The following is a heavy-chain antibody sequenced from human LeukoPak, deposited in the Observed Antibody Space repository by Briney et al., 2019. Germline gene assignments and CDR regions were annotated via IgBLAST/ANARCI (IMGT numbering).Heavy chain of an antibody. Sequence: SETLSLTCTVSGGSISSGSYYWGWIRQPPGKGLEWIGRIYYSGSTYYNPSLQSRVTISIDTSMNQFSLKLSSVTAADTAVYYCARLTSNGATYFEYWGQGTLVTVSS. J-gene: IGHJ4*02. CDR1: GGSISSGSYY. V-gene: IGHV4-39*01. D-gene: IGHD2-2*01. CDR2: IYYSGST. CDR3: ARLTSNGATYFEY.